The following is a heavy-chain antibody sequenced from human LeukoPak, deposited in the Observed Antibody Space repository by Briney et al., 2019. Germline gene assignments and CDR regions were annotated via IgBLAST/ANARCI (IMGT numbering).Heavy chain of an antibody. CDR1: AFTFSAYG. CDR2: ISGSGGST. V-gene: IGHV3-23*01. CDR3: AKVLILGGYDWDY. D-gene: IGHD5-12*01. J-gene: IGHJ4*02. Sequence: GGSLKLSCAGSAFTFSAYGMSWVRQPPGKGLEWVAGISGSGGSTYYADSVKGRFTISRDNTKNMLYLQMNSLRAEDTAVYYCAKVLILGGYDWDYWGQGTLVTVSS.